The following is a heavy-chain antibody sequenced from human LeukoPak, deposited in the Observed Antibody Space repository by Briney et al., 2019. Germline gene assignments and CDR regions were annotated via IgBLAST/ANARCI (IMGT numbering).Heavy chain of an antibody. Sequence: GASVKVSCKASGYTFTGYYMHWVRQAPGQGLELMGWIDPNSGGTNYAQKFQGRVTMTRDTSISTAFMELSRLRSDDTAVYYCARGIGKAFDIWGQGTMVTVSS. V-gene: IGHV1-2*02. CDR2: IDPNSGGT. D-gene: IGHD1-26*01. J-gene: IGHJ3*02. CDR1: GYTFTGYY. CDR3: ARGIGKAFDI.